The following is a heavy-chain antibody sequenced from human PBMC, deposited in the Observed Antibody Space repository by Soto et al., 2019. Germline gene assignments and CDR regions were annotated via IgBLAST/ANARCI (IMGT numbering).Heavy chain of an antibody. J-gene: IGHJ6*02. CDR1: GGTFSSYA. Sequence: ASVKVSCKASGGTFSSYAISWVRQAPGQGLEWMGGIIPILGIANYAQKFQGRVTITADKSTSTAYMELSSLRSEDTAVYDCARDPYYGSGSPPYYYYGMDVWGQGTTVTVSS. V-gene: IGHV1-69*10. CDR2: IIPILGIA. CDR3: ARDPYYGSGSPPYYYYGMDV. D-gene: IGHD3-10*01.